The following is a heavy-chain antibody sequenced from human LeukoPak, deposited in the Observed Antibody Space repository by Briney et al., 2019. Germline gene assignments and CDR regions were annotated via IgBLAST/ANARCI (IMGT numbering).Heavy chain of an antibody. V-gene: IGHV4-59*01. J-gene: IGHJ5*02. Sequence: SETLSLTCTVSGGSISSYYWSWIRQPPGKGLEWIGYIYYSGSTNYNPSLKSRVTISVDTSKNQFSLKLSSVTAADTAVYYCARSGAGDSSGYPLALNWFDPWGQGNPGHRLL. CDR2: IYYSGST. D-gene: IGHD3-22*01. CDR1: GGSISSYY. CDR3: ARSGAGDSSGYPLALNWFDP.